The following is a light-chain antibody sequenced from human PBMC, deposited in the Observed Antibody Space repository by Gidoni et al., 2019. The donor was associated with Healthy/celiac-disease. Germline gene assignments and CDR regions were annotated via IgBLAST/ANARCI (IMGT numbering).Light chain of an antibody. V-gene: IGLV3-1*01. J-gene: IGLJ1*01. CDR3: QAWDSSSYV. CDR1: KLGDKY. CDR2: QDS. Sequence: SYELTQPPSVSVSPGKTASITCSGDKLGDKYACWSQQKPGQSPVLVIYQDSKRPSGIPARFSGSNSGNTATLTISGTQARDEADYYCQAWDSSSYVVGTGTKVTGL.